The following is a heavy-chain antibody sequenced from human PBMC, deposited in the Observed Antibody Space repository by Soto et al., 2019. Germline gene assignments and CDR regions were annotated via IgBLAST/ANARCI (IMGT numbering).Heavy chain of an antibody. Sequence: QLLQSGGGLVQPGGSLTLSCAASGFTFGTTDMSWVRQAPGEGLEWVSTIDGSGGITYFADSVLGRFTISRDNSRNTVYLQMNSRRGDDTALYYCVKNSGWFNTWGQGALVTVSS. CDR3: VKNSGWFNT. V-gene: IGHV3-23*01. J-gene: IGHJ5*02. D-gene: IGHD3-10*01. CDR2: IDGSGGIT. CDR1: GFTFGTTD.